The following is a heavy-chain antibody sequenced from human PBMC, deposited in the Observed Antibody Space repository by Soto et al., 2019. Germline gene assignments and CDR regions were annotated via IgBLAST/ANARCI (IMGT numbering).Heavy chain of an antibody. J-gene: IGHJ6*03. CDR3: ARVRVPAATRADYYYYYMDV. D-gene: IGHD2-2*01. Sequence: GGSLRLSCAASGFTFSSYWMSWVRQAPGKGLEWVANIKQDGSEKYYVDSVKGRFTISRDNAKNSLYLQMNSLRAEDTAVYYCARVRVPAATRADYYYYYMDVWGKGTTVTVAS. CDR2: IKQDGSEK. CDR1: GFTFSSYW. V-gene: IGHV3-7*01.